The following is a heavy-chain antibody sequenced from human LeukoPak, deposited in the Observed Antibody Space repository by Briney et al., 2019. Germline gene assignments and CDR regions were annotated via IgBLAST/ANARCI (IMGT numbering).Heavy chain of an antibody. Sequence: GGSLRLSCAAFGFTVSSNYMSWVRQAPGKGLEWVSVIYGGGSTYYADSVKGRFTTSRDNSKNTVYLQMNSLRDEDTAVYYCAKAVAANYYFDYWGQGTLVTVSS. CDR2: IYGGGST. CDR3: AKAVAANYYFDY. D-gene: IGHD6-19*01. J-gene: IGHJ4*02. V-gene: IGHV3-66*01. CDR1: GFTVSSNY.